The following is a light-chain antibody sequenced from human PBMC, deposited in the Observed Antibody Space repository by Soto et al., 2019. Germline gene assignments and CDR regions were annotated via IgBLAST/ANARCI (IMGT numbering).Light chain of an antibody. Sequence: GTRSLSSEVIAIRSRGVSQSVINSYLAWYQQKPGQAPRLLLYGAYNRATGIPDRFSGSGSGTDFTLTISRLQPEDFAVYYCQQYGTAPWTFGQGTKVDI. CDR2: GAY. CDR1: QSVINSY. CDR3: QQYGTAPWT. J-gene: IGKJ1*01. V-gene: IGKV3-20*01.